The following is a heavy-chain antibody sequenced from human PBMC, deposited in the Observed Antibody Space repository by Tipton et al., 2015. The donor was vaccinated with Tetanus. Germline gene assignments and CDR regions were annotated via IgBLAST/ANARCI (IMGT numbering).Heavy chain of an antibody. CDR3: GRHGGSYIAYWCFDL. CDR1: GGSINSGTYS. Sequence: TLSLTCTVSGGSINSGTYSWGWIRQPPGKGLEWIGSVYNSGGTYYNPSLKSRLAISVDTSKNQFSLRLTSVTAADSAVYYCGRHGGSYIAYWCFDLWGRGSLVTVSS. D-gene: IGHD1-26*01. J-gene: IGHJ2*01. V-gene: IGHV4-39*01. CDR2: VYNSGGT.